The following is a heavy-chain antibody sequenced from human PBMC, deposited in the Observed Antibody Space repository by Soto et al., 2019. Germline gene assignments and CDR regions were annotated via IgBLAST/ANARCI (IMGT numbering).Heavy chain of an antibody. V-gene: IGHV3-30-3*01. D-gene: IGHD1-1*01. CDR2: ISYDGSNK. CDR1: GFTFSTNA. Sequence: GGSLRLSCAASGFTFSTNAMDWVRQAPGKGLEWVAVISYDGSNKYIAESVKGRFTISRDNSKNTLFLQMNSLRAEDTAVYYCARGTTTSAFSAMDVWGQGTTVTVSS. CDR3: ARGTTTSAFSAMDV. J-gene: IGHJ6*02.